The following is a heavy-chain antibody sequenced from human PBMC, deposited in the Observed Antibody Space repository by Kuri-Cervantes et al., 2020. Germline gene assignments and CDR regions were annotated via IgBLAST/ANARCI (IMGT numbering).Heavy chain of an antibody. V-gene: IGHV1-2*04. CDR1: GYTFTGYY. J-gene: IGHJ4*02. CDR2: INPNGGGT. Sequence: ASVKVSCKASGYTFTGYYMHWVRQAPGQGLEWMGWINPNGGGTDYAQKFQGWVTMTRDTSISTAYMELSRLRSDDTAVYYCATDGSGSYYSPFGYWGQGTLVTDSS. D-gene: IGHD3-10*01. CDR3: ATDGSGSYYSPFGY.